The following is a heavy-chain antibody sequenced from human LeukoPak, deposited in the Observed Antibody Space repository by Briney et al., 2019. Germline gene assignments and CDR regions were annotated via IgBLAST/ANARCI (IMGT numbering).Heavy chain of an antibody. J-gene: IGHJ4*02. CDR2: VDWNDNK. V-gene: IGHV2-70*01. Sequence: ESGPTRVKPTQTLTLTCTFSGFSLSTSAMCVSWIRQPPGKALEWLALVDWNDNKYYSTSLKTRLTISKDTSKNQVVLTMTNMDPVDTATYHCARTLSRYFDGSDYYHRDIDYWGQGTLVTVSS. CDR1: GFSLSTSAMC. D-gene: IGHD3-22*01. CDR3: ARTLSRYFDGSDYYHRDIDY.